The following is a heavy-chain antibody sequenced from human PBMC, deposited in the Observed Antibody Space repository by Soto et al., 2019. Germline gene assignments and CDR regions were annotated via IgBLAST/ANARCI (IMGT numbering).Heavy chain of an antibody. CDR1: GGTFSSYT. CDR2: IIPILGIA. CDR3: ARNRASISAGGAFDI. V-gene: IGHV1-69*02. J-gene: IGHJ3*02. Sequence: SVKVSCKASGGTFSSYTISWVRQAPGQGLEWMGRIIPILGIANYAQKFQDRVTITADKSTSTAYMDLSSLRSEDTAVYYCARNRASISAGGAFDIWGQGTMVTVSS. D-gene: IGHD6-25*01.